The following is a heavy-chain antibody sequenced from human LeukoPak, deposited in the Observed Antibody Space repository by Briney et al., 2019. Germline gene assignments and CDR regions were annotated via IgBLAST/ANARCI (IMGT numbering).Heavy chain of an antibody. V-gene: IGHV1-69*13. D-gene: IGHD5-18*01. CDR3: ARDGYSYGVTGPFDY. Sequence: AAVKVSCKASGGTFSSYAISWVRQAPGQGLEWMGGIIPIFGTANYAQKLQGRVTITADGSTSTAYMELSSLRSEDTAVYYCARDGYSYGVTGPFDYWGQGTLVTVSS. CDR1: GGTFSSYA. CDR2: IIPIFGTA. J-gene: IGHJ4*02.